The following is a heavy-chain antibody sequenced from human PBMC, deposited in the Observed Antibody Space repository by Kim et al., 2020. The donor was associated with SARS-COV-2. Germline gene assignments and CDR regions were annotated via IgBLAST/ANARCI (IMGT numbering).Heavy chain of an antibody. CDR3: ARTLTGTTESFEY. Sequence: GGSLRLSCAASGFTFGSYWMTWVRQAPGKGLECVANIKQDGTQQYYVDSVRGRFTVSRDGANMYLQMNSLRAEDTAVYYCARTLTGTTESFEYWVRGTLVTVSS. CDR2: IKQDGTQQ. D-gene: IGHD3-9*01. V-gene: IGHV3-7*03. CDR1: GFTFGSYW. J-gene: IGHJ1*01.